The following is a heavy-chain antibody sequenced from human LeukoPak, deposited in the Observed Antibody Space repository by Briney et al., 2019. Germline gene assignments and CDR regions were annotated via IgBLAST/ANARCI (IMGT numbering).Heavy chain of an antibody. CDR3: ARDPYYDIIGMDV. Sequence: SETLSLTCTVSGGSISDYYWSWIRQPPGKGLEWIGYIYYSGSTNYNPSLKSRVTISVDTSKDQFSLKLSSVTAADTAVYYCARDPYYDIIGMDVWGQGTTVTVSS. D-gene: IGHD3-22*01. V-gene: IGHV4-59*01. CDR2: IYYSGST. CDR1: GGSISDYY. J-gene: IGHJ6*02.